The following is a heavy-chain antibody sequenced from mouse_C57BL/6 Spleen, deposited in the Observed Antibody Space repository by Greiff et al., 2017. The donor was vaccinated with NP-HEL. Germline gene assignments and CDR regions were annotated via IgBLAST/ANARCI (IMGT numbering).Heavy chain of an antibody. CDR3: ARSITNGGDY. J-gene: IGHJ2*01. CDR1: GYTFTSYW. Sequence: QVQLQQPGAELVKPGASVKLSCKASGYTFTSYWMQWVKQRPGQGLEWIGEIDPSDSYTNYNQKFKGKATLTVDTSSSTAYMQLSSLTSEDSAVYYCARSITNGGDYWGQGTTLTVSS. CDR2: IDPSDSYT. D-gene: IGHD2-4*01. V-gene: IGHV1-50*01.